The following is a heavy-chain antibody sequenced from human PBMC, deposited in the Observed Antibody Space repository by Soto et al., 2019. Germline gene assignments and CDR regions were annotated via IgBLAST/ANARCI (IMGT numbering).Heavy chain of an antibody. CDR3: AKDRVDIGMVDDFDI. J-gene: IGHJ3*02. CDR2: ISGSGVTT. V-gene: IGHV3-23*01. CDR1: GFTFSSYA. D-gene: IGHD2-15*01. Sequence: PGGSLRLSCAASGFTFSSYAMTWVRQAPGKGLEYVSAISGSGVTTYYTDSMRGRFTISRDNSKNTLYLQMNSLRAEDTAVYYCAKDRVDIGMVDDFDICGQRTIVTVSS.